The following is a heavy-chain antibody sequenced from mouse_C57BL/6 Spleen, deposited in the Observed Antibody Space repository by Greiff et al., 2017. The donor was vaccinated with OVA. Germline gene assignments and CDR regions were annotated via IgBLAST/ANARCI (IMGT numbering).Heavy chain of an antibody. D-gene: IGHD1-1*01. CDR1: GYAFTNYL. CDR2: INPGSGGT. Sequence: VQLVESGAELVRPGTSVKVSCKASGYAFTNYLIEWVKQRPGQGLEWIGVINPGSGGTNYNEKFKGKATLTADKSSSTAYMQLSSLTSEDSAVYFCARYYGSSGWYFDVWGTGTTVTVSS. CDR3: ARYYGSSGWYFDV. V-gene: IGHV1-54*01. J-gene: IGHJ1*03.